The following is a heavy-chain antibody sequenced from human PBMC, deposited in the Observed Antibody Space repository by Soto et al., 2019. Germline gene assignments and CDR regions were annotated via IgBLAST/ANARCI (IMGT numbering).Heavy chain of an antibody. J-gene: IGHJ5*02. CDR3: AKAYCGGDCYSKGNWFDP. CDR2: IYYSGST. Sequence: ETLSLTCTVSGGSISSYYWSWIRQPPGKGLEWIGYIYYSGSTNYNPSLKSRVTISVDTSKNQFSLKLSSVTAADTAVYYCAKAYCGGDCYSKGNWFDPWGQGTLVTVSS. D-gene: IGHD2-21*02. V-gene: IGHV4-59*01. CDR1: GGSISSYY.